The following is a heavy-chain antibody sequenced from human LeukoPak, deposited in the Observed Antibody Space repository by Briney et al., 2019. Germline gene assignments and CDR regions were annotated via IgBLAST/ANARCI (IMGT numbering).Heavy chain of an antibody. CDR1: GFTFSSYE. Sequence: GGSLRLSCAASGFTFSSYEMNWVCQAPGKGLEWVSYISSSGSTIYYADSVKGRFTIPRDNAKNSLYLQMNSLRAEDTAVYYCVSECSGGDCYSEGYFQHWGQGTLVTVSS. J-gene: IGHJ1*01. CDR2: ISSSGSTI. CDR3: VSECSGGDCYSEGYFQH. V-gene: IGHV3-48*03. D-gene: IGHD2-21*02.